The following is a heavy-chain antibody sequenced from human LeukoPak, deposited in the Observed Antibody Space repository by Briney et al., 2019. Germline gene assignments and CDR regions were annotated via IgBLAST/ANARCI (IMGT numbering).Heavy chain of an antibody. V-gene: IGHV1-69*13. Sequence: ASVKVSCKASGGTFSSYAISWVRQAPGQGLEWMGGIIPIFGTANYAQKFQGRVTITADESTSTAYMELSSLRSEDTAVYYCARVGVYSSGQNWFDPWGQGTLVTVSS. CDR3: ARVGVYSSGQNWFDP. CDR1: GGTFSSYA. J-gene: IGHJ5*02. CDR2: IIPIFGTA. D-gene: IGHD6-25*01.